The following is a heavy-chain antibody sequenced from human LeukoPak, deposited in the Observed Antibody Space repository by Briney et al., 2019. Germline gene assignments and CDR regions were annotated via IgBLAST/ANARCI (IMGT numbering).Heavy chain of an antibody. CDR3: ARESNNWPKNWFDP. CDR1: GYTFIDYY. V-gene: IGHV1-2*02. J-gene: IGHJ5*02. Sequence: GASVKVSCKASGYTFIDYYMHWVRQAPGQGLEWMGWINPNSGGTNSAQKFQGRVTMTRDTSISTAYMELSRLRSDDTAVYYCARESNNWPKNWFDPWGQGTLVTVSS. CDR2: INPNSGGT. D-gene: IGHD1-1*01.